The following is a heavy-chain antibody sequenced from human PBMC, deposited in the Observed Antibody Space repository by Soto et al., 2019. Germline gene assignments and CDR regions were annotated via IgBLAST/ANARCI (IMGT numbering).Heavy chain of an antibody. CDR2: ISSSSSYI. V-gene: IGHV3-21*01. J-gene: IGHJ6*02. Sequence: LRLSCAASGFTFSSYSMNWVRQAPGKGLEWVSSISSSSSYIYYADSVKGRFTISRDNAKNSLYLQMNSLRAEDTAVYYCARDTGNYRGMDVWGQGTTVTVSS. CDR1: GFTFSSYS. CDR3: ARDTGNYRGMDV.